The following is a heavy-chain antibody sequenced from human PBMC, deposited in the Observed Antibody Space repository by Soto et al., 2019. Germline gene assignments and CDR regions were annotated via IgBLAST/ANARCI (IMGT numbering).Heavy chain of an antibody. D-gene: IGHD6-19*01. V-gene: IGHV3-11*05. CDR3: ARVNWYSSGWYYFDY. CDR1: GFTFSDYY. CDR2: ISSSSSYT. Sequence: GGSLRLSCAASGFTFSDYYMSWIRQAPGKGLEWVSYISSSSSYTNYADSVKGRFTISRDNAKNSLYLQMNSLRAEDTAVYYCARVNWYSSGWYYFDYWGQGTLVTVSS. J-gene: IGHJ4*02.